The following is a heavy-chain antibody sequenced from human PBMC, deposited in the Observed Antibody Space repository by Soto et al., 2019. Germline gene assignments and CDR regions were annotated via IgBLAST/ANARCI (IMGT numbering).Heavy chain of an antibody. CDR1: GFTFSDYF. CDR3: ATDWSLIY. V-gene: IGHV3-11*01. CDR2: ITSDSTI. D-gene: IGHD2-8*02. Sequence: GGSLRLSXTPSGFTFSDYFMTWIRQAPGKGLEWVSYITSDSTIYYADSVKGRFTISRDNAKSSLYLQMNSLRAEDTAVYYCATDWSLIYWGQGTLVTVSS. J-gene: IGHJ4*02.